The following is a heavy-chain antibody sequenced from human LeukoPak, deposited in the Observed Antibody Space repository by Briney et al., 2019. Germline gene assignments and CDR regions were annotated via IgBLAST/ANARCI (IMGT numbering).Heavy chain of an antibody. V-gene: IGHV3-33*01. D-gene: IGHD3-22*01. CDR3: ARTNYYDISGYDY. J-gene: IGHJ4*02. Sequence: AGGSLRLSCAASGLTFSAFGMHWVRQAPGKGLEWLSIIYFDGSSKYYADSVKGRFTISRDNSKNTLYLQMNSLRAEDTALYYCARTNYYDISGYDYWGQGTLVTVSS. CDR2: IYFDGSSK. CDR1: GLTFSAFG.